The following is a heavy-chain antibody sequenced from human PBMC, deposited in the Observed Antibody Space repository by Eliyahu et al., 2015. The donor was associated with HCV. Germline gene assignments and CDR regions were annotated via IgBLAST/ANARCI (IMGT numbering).Heavy chain of an antibody. CDR3: ARALSFGTAFDY. Sequence: QVPLEESAPGLVKPPETLXLPXXVSGRSISSHXWXWIRQSPGKRLELIGYFXYTGSPTYNPSLRSXVTILADXSKNQFSLKLSSVTAADTAVYYCARALSFGTAFDYWGHGTLVTVSS. D-gene: IGHD3-16*01. V-gene: IGHV4-59*11. J-gene: IGHJ4*01. CDR2: FXYTGSP. CDR1: GRSISSHX.